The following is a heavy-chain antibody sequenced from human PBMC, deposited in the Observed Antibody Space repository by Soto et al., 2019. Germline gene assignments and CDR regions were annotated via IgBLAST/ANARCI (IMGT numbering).Heavy chain of an antibody. J-gene: IGHJ4*02. V-gene: IGHV3-23*01. CDR2: ISGSGGIT. D-gene: IGHD3-10*01. Sequence: PGGSLRLSCAASGFTFSSSAMSWVRQAPGKGLGWVSTISGSGGITYYADSVKGRFTISRDNSKNTLYLQMNSLRAEDTAVYYCAKSWGLSYHMIYYFDSWGLGTLVTVSS. CDR1: GFTFSSSA. CDR3: AKSWGLSYHMIYYFDS.